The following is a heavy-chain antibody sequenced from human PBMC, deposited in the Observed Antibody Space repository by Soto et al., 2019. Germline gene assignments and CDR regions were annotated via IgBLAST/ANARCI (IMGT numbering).Heavy chain of an antibody. J-gene: IGHJ4*02. CDR3: AVGSSSRFDY. V-gene: IGHV3-74*01. CDR1: GFTFSSYW. Sequence: EVQLVESGGGLVQPGGSLRLSCAASGFTFSSYWMHWVRQAPGKGLVWVSRINSDGSSTSYADSVKGRFTISRDNAKNTLYVQINSLRAEDTAVYYCAVGSSSRFDYWGQGTLVTVSS. CDR2: INSDGSST. D-gene: IGHD6-6*01.